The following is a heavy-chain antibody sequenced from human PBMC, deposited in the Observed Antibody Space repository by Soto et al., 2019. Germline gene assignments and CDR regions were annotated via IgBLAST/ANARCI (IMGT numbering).Heavy chain of an antibody. D-gene: IGHD6-13*01. Sequence: EVQLVESGGGLVKPGGSLRLSCAASGFTFRSFTMNWVRQAPGKGLEWVSTISSNSAYIYYTDALRGRFTISRDNAKNPLHIQMNRLRAEDTAVYYCTRDASRDSSARGWFDPWGPGTLVTVSS. CDR1: GFTFRSFT. CDR2: ISSNSAYI. V-gene: IGHV3-21*02. J-gene: IGHJ5*02. CDR3: TRDASRDSSARGWFDP.